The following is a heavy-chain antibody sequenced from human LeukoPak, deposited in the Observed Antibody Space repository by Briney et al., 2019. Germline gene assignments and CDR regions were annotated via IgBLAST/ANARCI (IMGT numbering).Heavy chain of an antibody. CDR1: GYTFTSYA. J-gene: IGHJ4*02. Sequence: ASVKVSCKASGYTFTSYAITWVRQAPGQGLEWMGWINPKNGGTNYAQKFQGRVTMTRDTSISAAYMVLSRLRSDDTAVYYCVRDHYVSGNYVLDDYWGQGTLVTVSS. V-gene: IGHV1-2*02. CDR2: INPKNGGT. CDR3: VRDHYVSGNYVLDDY. D-gene: IGHD3-16*01.